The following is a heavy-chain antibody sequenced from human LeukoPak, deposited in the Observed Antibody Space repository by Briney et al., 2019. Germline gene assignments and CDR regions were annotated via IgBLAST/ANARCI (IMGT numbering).Heavy chain of an antibody. Sequence: PSETLSLTCTVPGGSISNYYWSWIRQPPGKGLEWIGYIYYTGSTTHNPSLKSRVTTSVDTSKNQFSLKLSSVTAADTAVYYCARAEAATSSLDYWGQRILVTVSS. J-gene: IGHJ4*02. V-gene: IGHV4-59*01. CDR3: ARAEAATSSLDY. D-gene: IGHD2-15*01. CDR1: GGSISNYY. CDR2: IYYTGST.